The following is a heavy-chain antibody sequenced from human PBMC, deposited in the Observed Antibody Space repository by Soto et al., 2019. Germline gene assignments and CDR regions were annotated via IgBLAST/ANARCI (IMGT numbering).Heavy chain of an antibody. CDR1: GFTFSSYA. CDR3: ARDGSWLAYCDY. V-gene: IGHV3-30-3*01. J-gene: IGHJ4*02. D-gene: IGHD6-19*01. Sequence: GGSLRLSCAASGFTFSSYAMHWVRQAPGKGLEWVGVISYDGSSKYYGDSVKGRFTISRDSSKNTLFLQMNSLRAEDTAVYYCARDGSWLAYCDYRGQGTPGTGSS. CDR2: ISYDGSSK.